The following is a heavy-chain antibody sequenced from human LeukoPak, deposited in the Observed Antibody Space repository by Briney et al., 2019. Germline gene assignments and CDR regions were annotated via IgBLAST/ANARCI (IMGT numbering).Heavy chain of an antibody. CDR2: IYSGGST. Sequence: GGSLRLSCAASGFTVSSNYMSWVRQAPGKGLEWVSVIYSGGSTYYADSVKGRFTISRDNSKNTLYLQMNSLRAEDTAVYYCAKEARIQLWLLDYWGQGTLVTVSS. D-gene: IGHD5-18*01. CDR1: GFTVSSNY. J-gene: IGHJ4*02. CDR3: AKEARIQLWLLDY. V-gene: IGHV3-66*01.